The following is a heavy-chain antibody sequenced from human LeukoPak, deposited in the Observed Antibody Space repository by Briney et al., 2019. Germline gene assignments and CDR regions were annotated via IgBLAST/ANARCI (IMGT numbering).Heavy chain of an antibody. D-gene: IGHD4-17*01. CDR1: GGSISSYY. CDR3: ARHAGGYGDYPFDH. Sequence: SETLSLTCTVSGGSISSYYWSWIRQPPGRGLEWIGYIYYSGSTNYNPSLKSRVTISVDTSKNQFSLKLSSVTAADTAVYYCARHAGGYGDYPFDHWGQGTLVTVSS. V-gene: IGHV4-59*08. J-gene: IGHJ4*02. CDR2: IYYSGST.